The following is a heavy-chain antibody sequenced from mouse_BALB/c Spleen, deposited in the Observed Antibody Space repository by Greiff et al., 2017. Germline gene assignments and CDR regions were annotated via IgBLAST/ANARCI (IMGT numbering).Heavy chain of an antibody. V-gene: IGHV7-3*02. CDR3: ARDEGNYYRYGYAMDY. CDR1: GFTFTDYY. Sequence: EVMLVESGGGLVQPGGSLRLSCATSGFTFTDYYMSWVRQPPGKALEWLGFIRNKANGYTTEYSASVKGRFTISRDNSQSILYLQMNTLRAEDSATYYCARDEGNYYRYGYAMDYWGQGTSVTVSS. CDR2: IRNKANGYTT. D-gene: IGHD2-14*01. J-gene: IGHJ4*01.